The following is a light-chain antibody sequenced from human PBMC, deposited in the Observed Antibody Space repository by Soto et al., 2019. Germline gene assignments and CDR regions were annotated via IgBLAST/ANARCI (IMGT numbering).Light chain of an antibody. CDR1: QGISNS. CDR2: GAS. J-gene: IGKJ1*01. Sequence: DIQMTQSPSAMSASVGDSVTITCRAIQGISNSLAWFQQKPGKVPQRLIYGASSLQSGVPSRFSGSGSGTEFSLTISSLQPEDFSTYYCLQHNSYPRTFGQGTKVEIK. V-gene: IGKV1-17*03. CDR3: LQHNSYPRT.